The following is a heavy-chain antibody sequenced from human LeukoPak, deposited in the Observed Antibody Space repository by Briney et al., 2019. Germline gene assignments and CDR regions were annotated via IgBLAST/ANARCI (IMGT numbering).Heavy chain of an antibody. CDR3: ARGRSSMVRGYYYYYMDV. V-gene: IGHV4-34*01. D-gene: IGHD3-10*01. CDR1: DGSFSGSY. CDR2: INHSGSA. Sequence: SETLSLTCAVYDGSFSGSYCTWIRQPPGKGLEWIGEINHSGSANYNPSLKSRVTMSVDTSKNQFSLKLSSVTAADTAVYYCARGRSSMVRGYYYYYMDVWGKGTTVTISS. J-gene: IGHJ6*03.